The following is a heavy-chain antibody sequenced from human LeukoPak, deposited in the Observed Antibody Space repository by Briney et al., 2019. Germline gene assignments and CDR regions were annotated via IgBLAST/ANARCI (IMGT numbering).Heavy chain of an antibody. D-gene: IGHD1-7*01. Sequence: GGSLRLSCAASGFTFSSYAMSWVRQAPGKGLEWVSVISGSGGSTYYADSVKGRFTISRDNSKNTLLLQMNSLRSDDTAVYYCARRRAITGTSQLDPWGQGALVTVSS. CDR2: ISGSGGST. V-gene: IGHV3-23*01. J-gene: IGHJ5*02. CDR3: ARRRAITGTSQLDP. CDR1: GFTFSSYA.